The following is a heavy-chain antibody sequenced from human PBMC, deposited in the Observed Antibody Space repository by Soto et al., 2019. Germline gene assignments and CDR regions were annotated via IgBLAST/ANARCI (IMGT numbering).Heavy chain of an antibody. CDR2: ISSSSFTI. V-gene: IGHV3-48*01. CDR3: ATASNDFWRGHFDS. D-gene: IGHD3-3*01. J-gene: IGHJ4*02. CDR1: VFRLSEYS. Sequence: PGGSLRLSCAACVFRLSEYSMNWVRQAPGRGLEWVSYISSSSFTIHYADSVEGRFAISRDNAKNSLYLQMNSLRVEDTAVYYCATASNDFWRGHFDSWGQGA.